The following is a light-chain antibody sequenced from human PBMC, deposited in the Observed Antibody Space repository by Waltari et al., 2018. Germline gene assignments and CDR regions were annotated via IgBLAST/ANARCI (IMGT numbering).Light chain of an antibody. CDR1: QTISRY. CDR2: AAS. J-gene: IGKJ1*01. V-gene: IGKV1-39*01. CDR3: QQSYSFTRT. Sequence: DIQMTQSPSSLSASVGDRVTITCRASQTISRYLNWYQQKLGKAPNLLIYAASSLQSGVPSRCSGSGSGRDFTLIITSLQPEDFATYYCQQSYSFTRTFGQGTKVEIK.